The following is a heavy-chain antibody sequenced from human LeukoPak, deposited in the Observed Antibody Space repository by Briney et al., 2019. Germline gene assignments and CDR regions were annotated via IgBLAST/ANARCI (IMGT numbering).Heavy chain of an antibody. CDR1: GFAFRKYA. CDR2: FSASGGNT. D-gene: IGHD3-10*01. CDR3: ARGGRGSPIDY. J-gene: IGHJ4*02. V-gene: IGHV3-23*01. Sequence: PGGSLRLSCAASGFAFRKYAMTWVRQAPGKVLEWVSGFSASGGNTYYADSVKGRFTISRDNSRNTLYLQMNILRAEDTAVYYCARGGRGSPIDYWGQGALLTVSS.